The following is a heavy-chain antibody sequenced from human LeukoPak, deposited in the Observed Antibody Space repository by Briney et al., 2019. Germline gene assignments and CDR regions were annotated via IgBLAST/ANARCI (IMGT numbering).Heavy chain of an antibody. CDR2: IYYSGST. J-gene: IGHJ4*02. CDR3: ASLCTTYYYDSSGYYDDY. D-gene: IGHD3-22*01. CDR1: VGSISIYY. V-gene: IGHV4-59*12. Sequence: PSETLSLTCTVSVGSISIYYWSWIRQPPRKGLEWSGYIYYSGSTNYNPSLKSRVTISVDTSKNQFSLKLSSVTAADTAVYYCASLCTTYYYDSSGYYDDYWGQGTLVTVSS.